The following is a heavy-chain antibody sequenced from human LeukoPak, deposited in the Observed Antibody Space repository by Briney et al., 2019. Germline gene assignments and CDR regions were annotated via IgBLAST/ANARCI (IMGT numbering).Heavy chain of an antibody. CDR3: VKFWGQYCSGGSCYSFDY. V-gene: IGHV3-23*01. J-gene: IGHJ4*02. CDR2: ISGSGGST. D-gene: IGHD2-15*01. Sequence: GGSLRLSCAASGFTFSSYAMSWVRQAPGKGLEWVSAISGSGGSTYYADSVKGRFTISRDNSKNTLYLQMNSLRAEDTAVYYCVKFWGQYCSGGSCYSFDYWGQGTLVTVSS. CDR1: GFTFSSYA.